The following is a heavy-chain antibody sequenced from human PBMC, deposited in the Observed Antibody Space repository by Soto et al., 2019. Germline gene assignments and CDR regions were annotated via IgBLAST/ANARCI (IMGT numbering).Heavy chain of an antibody. CDR3: ARGAYYYDSSGQNYYYYYGMDV. D-gene: IGHD3-22*01. V-gene: IGHV4-59*01. J-gene: IGHJ6*02. Sequence: SETLSLTCTVSGGSISSYYWSWIRQPPGKGLEWIGYIYYSGSTNYNPSLKSRVTISVDTSKNQFSLKLSSVTAADTAVYYCARGAYYYDSSGQNYYYYYGMDVWGQGTTVTV. CDR1: GGSISSYY. CDR2: IYYSGST.